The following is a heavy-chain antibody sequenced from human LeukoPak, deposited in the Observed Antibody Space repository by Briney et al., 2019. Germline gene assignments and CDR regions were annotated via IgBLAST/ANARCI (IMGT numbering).Heavy chain of an antibody. D-gene: IGHD6-6*01. Sequence: SETLSLTCAVYGGSFSGYYWSWIRQSPGKGLEWIGEIDQNESTNYSPSLKSRVTISVDTSKNQFSLRLSSVTAADTAVYYCARDRVEYSSSSYYYYYYMDVWGKGTTVTVSS. CDR1: GGSFSGYY. CDR3: ARDRVEYSSSSYYYYYYMDV. J-gene: IGHJ6*03. V-gene: IGHV4-34*01. CDR2: IDQNEST.